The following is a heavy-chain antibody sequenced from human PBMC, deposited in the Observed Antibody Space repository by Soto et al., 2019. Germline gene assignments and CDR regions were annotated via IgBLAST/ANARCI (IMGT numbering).Heavy chain of an antibody. CDR1: GFTFSNAW. J-gene: IGHJ4*02. Sequence: GGSLRLSCAVSGFTFSNAWMNWVRQAPGKGLEWVGRIKSKIDGGTTDYAAPVKGRFTISRDDSENTLYLQMYNLKTEDTAVYYCTTDLVFGGYDFWSDSSHQHYFDYMGEGT. CDR2: IKSKIDGGTT. V-gene: IGHV3-15*07. CDR3: TTDLVFGGYDFWSDSSHQHYFDY. D-gene: IGHD3-3*01.